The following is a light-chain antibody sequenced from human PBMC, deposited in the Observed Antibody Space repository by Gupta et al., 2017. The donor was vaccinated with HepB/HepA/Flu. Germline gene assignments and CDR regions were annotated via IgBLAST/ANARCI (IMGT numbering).Light chain of an antibody. CDR1: NIGSKS. CDR3: QVWASSGDPQYF. J-gene: IGLJ1*01. Sequence: SYVLTQPPSVSVAPGKTARLTCGGNNIGSKSVHWYQQKPGQAPLLVISYDSGRPSGIPERFSGSNSGNTAILTISRVEAGDEADYYCQVWASSGDPQYFFGPGTKVTVL. CDR2: YDS. V-gene: IGLV3-21*04.